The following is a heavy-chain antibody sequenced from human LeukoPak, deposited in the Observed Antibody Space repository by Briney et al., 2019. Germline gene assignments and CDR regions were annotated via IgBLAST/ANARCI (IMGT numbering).Heavy chain of an antibody. D-gene: IGHD3-22*01. CDR2: ITGSGGST. J-gene: IGHJ4*02. CDR3: AKTEDYYDSSGYYYDPIGY. CDR1: GFTFSSYA. Sequence: SGGSLRLSCAASGFTFSSYAMSWVRQAPGKGLEWVSAITGSGGSTYYADSVKGRFTISRDNSKNTLYLQMNSLRAEDTAVYYCAKTEDYYDSSGYYYDPIGYWGQGTLVTVSS. V-gene: IGHV3-23*01.